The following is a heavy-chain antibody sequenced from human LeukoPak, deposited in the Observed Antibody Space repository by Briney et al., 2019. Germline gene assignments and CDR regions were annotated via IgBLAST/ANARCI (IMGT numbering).Heavy chain of an antibody. CDR2: INHSGST. V-gene: IGHV4-34*01. Sequence: PSETLSLTCAVYGGSFSGYYWSWIRQPPGKGLEWIGEINHSGSTNYNPSLKSRVTISVDTSKNQFSLKPSSVTAADTAVYYCARGYSNYVDYWGQGTLVTVSS. CDR1: GGSFSGYY. D-gene: IGHD4-4*01. CDR3: ARGYSNYVDY. J-gene: IGHJ4*02.